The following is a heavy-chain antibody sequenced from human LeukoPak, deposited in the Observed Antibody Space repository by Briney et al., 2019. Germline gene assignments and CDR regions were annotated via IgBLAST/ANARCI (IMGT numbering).Heavy chain of an antibody. J-gene: IGHJ5*02. CDR2: IIPILGIA. Sequence: SVKVSCKASGGTFSSYAVSWVRQAPGQGLEWMGRIIPILGIANYAQKFQGRVTITADKSTSTAYMELSSLRSEDTAVYYCARSMVMGLNWFDPWGQGTLVTVSS. D-gene: IGHD5-18*01. CDR3: ARSMVMGLNWFDP. CDR1: GGTFSSYA. V-gene: IGHV1-69*04.